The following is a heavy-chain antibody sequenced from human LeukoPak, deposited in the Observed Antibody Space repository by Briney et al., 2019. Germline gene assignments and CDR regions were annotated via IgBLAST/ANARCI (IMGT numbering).Heavy chain of an antibody. CDR1: GFTFTSYD. CDR3: AKGGWNDIPDY. Sequence: GGSLRLSCAASGFTFTSYDMSWVRQAPGKGLEWVSVISGSGGSTNYADSVKGRFTISRDNFKNTLYLQMNSLRAEDTAVYYCAKGGWNDIPDYWGQGTLVTVSS. D-gene: IGHD1-1*01. V-gene: IGHV3-23*01. CDR2: ISGSGGST. J-gene: IGHJ4*02.